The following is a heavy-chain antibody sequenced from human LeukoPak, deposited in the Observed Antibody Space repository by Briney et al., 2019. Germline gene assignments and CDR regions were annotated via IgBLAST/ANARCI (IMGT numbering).Heavy chain of an antibody. J-gene: IGHJ4*02. Sequence: ASVKVSCKASGYTFTGYYMHWVRQAPGQGLEWMGWINPNSGGTNYAQKFQGRVTMTRDTSISTAYMELSRLRSDDTAVYYCARDLGIYYDSSGYPGYYFDYWGQGTLVTVSS. CDR3: ARDLGIYYDSSGYPGYYFDY. CDR1: GYTFTGYY. V-gene: IGHV1-2*02. CDR2: INPNSGGT. D-gene: IGHD3-22*01.